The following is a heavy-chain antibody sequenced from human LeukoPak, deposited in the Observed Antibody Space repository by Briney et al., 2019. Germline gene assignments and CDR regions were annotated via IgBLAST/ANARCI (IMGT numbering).Heavy chain of an antibody. D-gene: IGHD3-22*01. CDR2: IVVGSGNT. J-gene: IGHJ6*02. Sequence: SVRVSCKASGFTFTTSAVQWVRQARGQRLEWIGWIVVGSGNTNYAQNFQERVTITRDMSTSTVYMDLSSQRSEDTAVYYCAAASNYYDRSNYYSYAMDVWGQGTTVTVSS. V-gene: IGHV1-58*01. CDR1: GFTFTTSA. CDR3: AAASNYYDRSNYYSYAMDV.